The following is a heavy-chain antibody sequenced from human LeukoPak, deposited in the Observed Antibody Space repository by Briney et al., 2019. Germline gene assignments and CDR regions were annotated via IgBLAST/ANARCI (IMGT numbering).Heavy chain of an antibody. D-gene: IGHD3-22*01. CDR3: ATDNPGRDYDSSGLFDY. Sequence: ASVKVSCKVSGYTLTELSMHWVRQAPGKGLEWMGGFDPEDGETIYAQKFQGRVTMTEDTSTDTAYMELSSLRSEDTAVYYCATDNPGRDYDSSGLFDYWGQGTLVTVSS. CDR1: GYTLTELS. J-gene: IGHJ4*02. CDR2: FDPEDGET. V-gene: IGHV1-24*01.